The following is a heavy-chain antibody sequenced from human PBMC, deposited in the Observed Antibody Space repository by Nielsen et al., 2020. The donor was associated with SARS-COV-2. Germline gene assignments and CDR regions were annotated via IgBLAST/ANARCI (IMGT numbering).Heavy chain of an antibody. V-gene: IGHV3-23*01. CDR3: AKGDGNNWSPFLYLDY. J-gene: IGHJ4*02. CDR1: GFTFSSYA. Sequence: GGSLRLSCAASGFTFSSYAMSWVRQAPGKGLEWVSVIGTSGGSTKHADSVKGRFTISRDNSKNTLYLHMNSLRADDTAVYYCAKGDGNNWSPFLYLDYWGQGTLVTVSS. D-gene: IGHD1-1*01. CDR2: IGTSGGST.